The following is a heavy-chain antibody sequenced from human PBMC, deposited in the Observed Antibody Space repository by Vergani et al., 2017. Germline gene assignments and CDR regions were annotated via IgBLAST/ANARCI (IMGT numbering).Heavy chain of an antibody. V-gene: IGHV1-18*04. CDR2: ISAYNGNT. J-gene: IGHJ3*02. Sequence: QVQLVQSGAEVKKPGASVKVSCKASGYTFTSYGISWVRQAPGQGLEWMGWISAYNGNTNYAQKLQGRVTMTTDTSTSTAYMELRSLRSDDTALYYCAKVSFRDIVVVGVGVYGDAFDIWGQGTMVTVSS. CDR3: AKVSFRDIVVVGVGVYGDAFDI. D-gene: IGHD2-2*01. CDR1: GYTFTSYG.